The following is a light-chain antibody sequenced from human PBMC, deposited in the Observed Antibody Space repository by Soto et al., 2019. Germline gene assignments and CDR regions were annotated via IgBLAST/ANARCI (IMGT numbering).Light chain of an antibody. Sequence: DLQMTQSPSSLSVSVGDRVTITCRASQSINRYLNWYQQKPGKAPKLLIYTSSNLQSGVPSRFSGSGFGTDFTLTISSLQPEDFATYYCQQIYITPYTFGQGTKLETK. CDR2: TSS. J-gene: IGKJ2*01. CDR1: QSINRY. V-gene: IGKV1-39*01. CDR3: QQIYITPYT.